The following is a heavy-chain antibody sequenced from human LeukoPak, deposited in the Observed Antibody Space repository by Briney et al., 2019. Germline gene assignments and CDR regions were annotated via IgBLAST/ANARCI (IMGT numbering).Heavy chain of an antibody. Sequence: ASVKVSCKASGYTFTGYYMHWVRQAPGQGLEWMGWINPNSGGTNYAQKFQGWVTMTRDTSISTAYMELRSLRSDDTAVYFCAKDYVSTGSFDIWGQGTMVTVSS. J-gene: IGHJ3*02. CDR3: AKDYVSTGSFDI. CDR2: INPNSGGT. CDR1: GYTFTGYY. V-gene: IGHV1-2*04. D-gene: IGHD4-11*01.